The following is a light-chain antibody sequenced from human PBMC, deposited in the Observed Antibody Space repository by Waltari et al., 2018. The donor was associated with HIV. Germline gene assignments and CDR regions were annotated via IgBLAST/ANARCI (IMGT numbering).Light chain of an antibody. CDR1: SSYVGSYYY. Sequence: SALTQPASVSGSPGPSINISCPATSSYVGSYYYVAESSQHPSKAPKLMIYDVSNRTSGVSNRFSGSKSGNTASLTLAGLQAEDEADYYCSSYTSSSTLNWVFGGGTKLTVL. CDR2: DVS. J-gene: IGLJ3*02. V-gene: IGLV2-14*03. CDR3: SSYTSSSTLNWV.